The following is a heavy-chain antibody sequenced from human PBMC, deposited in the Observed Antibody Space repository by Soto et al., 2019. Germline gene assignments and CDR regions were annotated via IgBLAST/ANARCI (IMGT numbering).Heavy chain of an antibody. CDR3: ARERGTKYDSSGYYDY. Sequence: GGSLRLSCAASGFTFSSYGMHWVRQAPGKGLEWVAVIWYDGSNKYYADSVKGRFTISRDNSKNTLYLQMNSLRAEDTAVYYCARERGTKYDSSGYYDYWGQGTLVTVSS. D-gene: IGHD3-22*01. J-gene: IGHJ4*02. CDR2: IWYDGSNK. V-gene: IGHV3-33*01. CDR1: GFTFSSYG.